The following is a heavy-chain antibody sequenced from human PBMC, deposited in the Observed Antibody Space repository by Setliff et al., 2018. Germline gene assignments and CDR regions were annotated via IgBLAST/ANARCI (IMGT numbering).Heavy chain of an antibody. J-gene: IGHJ5*02. V-gene: IGHV3-7*01. Sequence: GGSLRLSCTASGLSYINDWVSWVRQAPGKGLEWLASINPHGSEKYYADSVKGRFTISRDNAQKTLYLHMNNLRADDTAVFYCVPGRGSWGQGALVTVS. CDR1: GLSYINDW. CDR3: VPGRGS. D-gene: IGHD6-25*01. CDR2: INPHGSEK.